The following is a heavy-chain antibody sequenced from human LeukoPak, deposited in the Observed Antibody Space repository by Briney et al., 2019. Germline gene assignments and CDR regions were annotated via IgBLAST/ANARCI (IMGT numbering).Heavy chain of an antibody. CDR3: AKAYCSSTSCRFDY. J-gene: IGHJ4*02. D-gene: IGHD2-2*01. Sequence: GGSLRLSCAASGFTFSSYSMNWVRQAPGKGLEWVSGISWNSGSIGYADSAKGRFTISRDNAKNSLYLQMNSLRAEDTALYYCAKAYCSSTSCRFDYWGQGTLVTVSS. V-gene: IGHV3-9*01. CDR1: GFTFSSYS. CDR2: ISWNSGSI.